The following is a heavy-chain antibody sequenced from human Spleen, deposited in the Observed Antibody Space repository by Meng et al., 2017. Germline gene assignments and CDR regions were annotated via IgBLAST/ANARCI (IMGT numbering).Heavy chain of an antibody. CDR2: VSPYNGNT. Sequence: ASVKVSCKASGYTFSSSAISWVRQAPGQGLEWMGWVSPYNGNTKYAQKLQGRVTMTTDTSTSTAYMELRSLRSDDTAMYYCARDEDISAAGKLFGDYWGQGNLVTVSS. CDR3: ARDEDISAAGKLFGDY. D-gene: IGHD6-13*01. V-gene: IGHV1-18*01. CDR1: GYTFSSSA. J-gene: IGHJ4*02.